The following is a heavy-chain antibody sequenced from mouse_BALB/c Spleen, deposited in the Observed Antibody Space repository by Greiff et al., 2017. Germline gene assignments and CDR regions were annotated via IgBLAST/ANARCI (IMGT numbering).Heavy chain of an antibody. D-gene: IGHD1-2*01. CDR1: GFTFSSYG. J-gene: IGHJ2*01. Sequence: EVNVVESGGDLVKPGGSLKLSCAASGFTFSSYGMSWVRQTPDKRLEWVATISSGGSYTYYPDSVKGRFTISRDNAKNTLYLQMSSLKSEDTAMYYYARGYYGYLYYFDYWGQGTTLTVSS. CDR3: ARGYYGYLYYFDY. V-gene: IGHV5-6*01. CDR2: ISSGGSYT.